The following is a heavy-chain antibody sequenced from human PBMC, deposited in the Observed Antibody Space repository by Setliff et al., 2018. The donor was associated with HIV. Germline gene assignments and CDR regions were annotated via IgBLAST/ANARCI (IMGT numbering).Heavy chain of an antibody. CDR1: GFTFSSYS. Sequence: PGGSLRLSCAASGFTFSSYSMNWVRQVPGKGLEWVSGITSNGGRTGCADSVKGRFTISRDNAKNSLYLQMNSLRAEDTAVYYCARDYSSGWYRHFDYWGQGTLVTVSS. CDR3: ARDYSSGWYRHFDY. D-gene: IGHD6-19*01. J-gene: IGHJ4*02. V-gene: IGHV3-20*04. CDR2: ITSNGGRT.